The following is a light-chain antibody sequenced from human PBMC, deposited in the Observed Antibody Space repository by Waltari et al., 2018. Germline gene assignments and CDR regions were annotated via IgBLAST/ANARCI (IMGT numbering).Light chain of an antibody. J-gene: IGLJ2*01. Sequence: QSVLPQPPSASGTPGQTVSIPRSGGSSHTAVHTVTWYQQLPGMAPTLLINGNNPRPSGVPDRFSGSKSGTSASLAISGLQSEDEADYYCAAWDDSLYGRVFGGGTKLTVL. CDR1: SSHTAVHT. CDR2: GNN. CDR3: AAWDDSLYGRV. V-gene: IGLV1-44*01.